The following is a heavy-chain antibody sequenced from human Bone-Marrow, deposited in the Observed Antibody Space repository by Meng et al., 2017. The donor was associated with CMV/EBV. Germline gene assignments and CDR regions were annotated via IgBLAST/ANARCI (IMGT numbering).Heavy chain of an antibody. D-gene: IGHD3-9*01. J-gene: IGHJ6*02. V-gene: IGHV1-18*01. CDR3: ARVPLVLRYFDWSTSEVYGMDV. Sequence: ASVKVSCKASGYTFTSYGISWVRQAPGQGLEWMGWISAYNGNTNYAQKLQGRVTMTTDTSTSTAYMELRSLRSDDTAVYYCARVPLVLRYFDWSTSEVYGMDVWGQGTTVTVSS. CDR1: GYTFTSYG. CDR2: ISAYNGNT.